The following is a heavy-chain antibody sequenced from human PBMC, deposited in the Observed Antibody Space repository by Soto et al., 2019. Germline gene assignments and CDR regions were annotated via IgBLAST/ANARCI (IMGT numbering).Heavy chain of an antibody. D-gene: IGHD2-15*01. CDR3: AKGLRYCSGGGCYVVDH. Sequence: GGSLRLSCAASGFTFSSCGMHWVRQAPGKGLEWVSVISYDGSYKYYADSVKGRFTISRDNSKSTLYLQMHSLRAEDTAVYYCAKGLRYCSGGGCYVVDHWGQGTQVTVS. CDR1: GFTFSSCG. V-gene: IGHV3-30*18. J-gene: IGHJ4*02. CDR2: ISYDGSYK.